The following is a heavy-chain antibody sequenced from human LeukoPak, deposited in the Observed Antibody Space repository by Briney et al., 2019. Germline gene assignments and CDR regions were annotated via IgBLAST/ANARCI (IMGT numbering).Heavy chain of an antibody. CDR2: INHSGNT. D-gene: IGHD6-13*01. V-gene: IGHV4-34*01. CDR3: ARALRGAAAGNYYFDS. Sequence: SETLSLTCAVYGGSFSGYYWSWIRQPPGKGLEWIGEINHSGNTNYNPSLKSRVTISVDTSKNQFSLKLSSVTAADTAVYYCARALRGAAAGNYYFDSWGQGTLVTVSS. CDR1: GGSFSGYY. J-gene: IGHJ4*02.